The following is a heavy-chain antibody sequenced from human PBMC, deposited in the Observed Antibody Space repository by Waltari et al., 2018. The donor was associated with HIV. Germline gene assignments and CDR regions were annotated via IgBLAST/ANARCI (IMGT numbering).Heavy chain of an antibody. D-gene: IGHD3-10*01. CDR3: GRGPGRSVDY. CDR1: GYTFTNFA. J-gene: IGHJ4*02. Sequence: QVHLVQSGSELKKPGASVKVSCKASGYTFTNFAMNWVRQAPGQGLGWMGWINTKTGNPTYAQGFTGRFVFSLDTSVTTAYLQISSLKAEDTAVYYCGRGPGRSVDYWGQGTLVTVSS. V-gene: IGHV7-4-1*02. CDR2: INTKTGNP.